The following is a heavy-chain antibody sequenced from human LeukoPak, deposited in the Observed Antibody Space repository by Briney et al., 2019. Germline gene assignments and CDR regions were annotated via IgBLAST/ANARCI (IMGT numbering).Heavy chain of an antibody. CDR1: GGSISSSSYY. Sequence: SETLSLTCTVSGGSISSSSYYWGWIRQPPGKGLEWIGSICYSGSTYYNPSLKSRVTISVDTSKNQFSLKLSSVTAADTAVYYCARWYCSSTTCYHMDVWGKGTTVTVSS. J-gene: IGHJ6*03. CDR3: ARWYCSSTTCYHMDV. V-gene: IGHV4-39*07. CDR2: ICYSGST. D-gene: IGHD2/OR15-2a*01.